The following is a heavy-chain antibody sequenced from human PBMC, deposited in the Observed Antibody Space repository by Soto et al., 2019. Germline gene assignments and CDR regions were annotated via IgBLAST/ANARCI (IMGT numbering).Heavy chain of an antibody. Sequence: SVKVSCKASGYTFTSYYMHWVRQARGQRLEWIGWIVVGNGNTNYAQKFQERVTITRDMSTSTAYMELSSLRSEDTAVYYCAAEEYSSSGFDYWGQGTLVTVSS. J-gene: IGHJ4*02. CDR3: AAEEYSSSGFDY. CDR1: GYTFTSYY. D-gene: IGHD6-6*01. CDR2: IVVGNGNT. V-gene: IGHV1-58*02.